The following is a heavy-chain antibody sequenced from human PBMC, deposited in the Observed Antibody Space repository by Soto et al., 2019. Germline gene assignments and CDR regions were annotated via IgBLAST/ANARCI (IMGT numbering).Heavy chain of an antibody. CDR3: VRLGGSSWADY. CDR1: GFTFSSFA. V-gene: IGHV3-23*01. D-gene: IGHD6-13*01. Sequence: EMQLLESGGGLVQPGGSLRLSCAASGFTFSSFAMSWVRQAPGKGLDWVSAISGSGGSTYSADSVKGRFTISRDNAKNMLYLQMNSLRADDTGVYFCVRLGGSSWADYWGQGTLVTVSS. CDR2: ISGSGGST. J-gene: IGHJ4*02.